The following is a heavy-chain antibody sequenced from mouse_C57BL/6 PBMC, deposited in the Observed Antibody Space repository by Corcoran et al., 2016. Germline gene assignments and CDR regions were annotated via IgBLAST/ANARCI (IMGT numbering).Heavy chain of an antibody. CDR2: INPNNGGT. Sequence: EVQLQQSGPVLVKPGASVKIPCKASGYTFTDYNMDWVKQSHGKSLEWIGDINPNNGGTIYNQKFKGKATLTVDKSSSTAYMELRSLTSEDTAVYYCARSILRWYFDVWGTGTTVTVSS. CDR1: GYTFTDYN. J-gene: IGHJ1*03. CDR3: ARSILRWYFDV. D-gene: IGHD1-1*01. V-gene: IGHV1-18*01.